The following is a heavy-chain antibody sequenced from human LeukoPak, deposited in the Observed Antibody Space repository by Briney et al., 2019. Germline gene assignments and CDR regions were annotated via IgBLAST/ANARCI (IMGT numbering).Heavy chain of an antibody. D-gene: IGHD4-11*01. CDR3: VRRPVSTSGYYFYMDV. V-gene: IGHV3-23*01. CDR2: ISGSGGST. Sequence: PGGSLRLSCAASGFTFSSYGMSWVRQAPGKGLEWVSAISGSGGSTYYADSVKGRFTISRDNSKNTLYLQMNSLRAEDTAIYYCVRRPVSTSGYYFYMDVWGEGTTVTVSS. CDR1: GFTFSSYG. J-gene: IGHJ6*03.